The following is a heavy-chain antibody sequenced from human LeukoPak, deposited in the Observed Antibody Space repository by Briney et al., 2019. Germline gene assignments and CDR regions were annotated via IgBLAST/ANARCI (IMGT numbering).Heavy chain of an antibody. CDR2: ISWNSGSI. V-gene: IGHV3-9*01. D-gene: IGHD6-19*01. CDR1: GFTFDDYA. J-gene: IGHJ5*02. Sequence: GGSLRLSCAASGFTFDDYAMHWVRQAPGKGLEWVSGISWNSGSIGYADSVKGRFTISRDNAKNSLYLQMNSLRAEDTALYYCAKGGAVAGPFDPWGQGTLVTVPS. CDR3: AKGGAVAGPFDP.